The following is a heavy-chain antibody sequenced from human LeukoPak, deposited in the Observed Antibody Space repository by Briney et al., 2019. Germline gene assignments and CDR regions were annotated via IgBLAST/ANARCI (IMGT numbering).Heavy chain of an antibody. Sequence: SETLSLTCTVSGGSSRSGRYYWGWLRQPPGKGLEWIGEINHSGSTNYNPSLKSRVTISVDTSKNQFSLKLSSVTAADTAVYYCARGRLYYYDSSGYYVKSRALYYFDYWGQGTLVTVSS. V-gene: IGHV4-39*07. CDR3: ARGRLYYYDSSGYYVKSRALYYFDY. J-gene: IGHJ4*02. D-gene: IGHD3-22*01. CDR2: INHSGST. CDR1: GGSSRSGRYY.